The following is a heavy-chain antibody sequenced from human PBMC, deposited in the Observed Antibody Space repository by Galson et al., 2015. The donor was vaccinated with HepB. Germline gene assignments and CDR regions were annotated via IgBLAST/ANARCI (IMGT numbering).Heavy chain of an antibody. Sequence: SVKVSCKASGYNFTSYYMHWVRQAPGQGLEWMGIINPSGGSTDYAQKFRGRLTMTRDTSISTAYMELSRLRSDDTAVYYCAREGRDTTGTGAFDIWGQGTLVTVSS. V-gene: IGHV1-46*01. D-gene: IGHD1-1*01. CDR2: INPSGGST. CDR1: GYNFTSYY. CDR3: AREGRDTTGTGAFDI. J-gene: IGHJ3*02.